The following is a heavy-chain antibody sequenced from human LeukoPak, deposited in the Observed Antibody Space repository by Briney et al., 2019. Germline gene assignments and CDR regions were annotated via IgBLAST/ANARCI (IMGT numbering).Heavy chain of an antibody. V-gene: IGHV4-34*01. CDR2: INHSGST. J-gene: IGHJ5*02. D-gene: IGHD3-3*01. Sequence: SETLSLTCAVYGGSFSGYYWSWIRQPPGKGLEWIGEINHSGSTNYNPSFKSRVTISVDTSKNQFSLKLSSVTAADTAVYYCARGQLHYDFWSGYFNWFDPWGQGTLVTVSS. CDR3: ARGQLHYDFWSGYFNWFDP. CDR1: GGSFSGYY.